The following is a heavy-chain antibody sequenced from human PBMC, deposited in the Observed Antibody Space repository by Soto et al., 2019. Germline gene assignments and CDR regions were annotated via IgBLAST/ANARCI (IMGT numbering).Heavy chain of an antibody. V-gene: IGHV1-18*04. CDR3: ARAVHCINGVCCSQPHAFDI. J-gene: IGHJ3*02. D-gene: IGHD2-8*01. CDR2: ISYYNGNT. CDR1: AYTFTSYG. Sequence: ASVKVSCKASAYTFTSYGFTCVRPAPGQGLKGMGWISYYNGNTNYAQKFQGRVNMTTDTSTSTAYMELRSLRSDDTAVYYCARAVHCINGVCCSQPHAFDICDKGTNGTVS.